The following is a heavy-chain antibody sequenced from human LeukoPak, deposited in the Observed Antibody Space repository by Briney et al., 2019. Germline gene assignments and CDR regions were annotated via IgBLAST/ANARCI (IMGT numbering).Heavy chain of an antibody. D-gene: IGHD2-15*01. CDR3: ATYYCSGGNCYIPSSNFDY. J-gene: IGHJ4*02. CDR1: GGSISSGGYY. Sequence: SETLSLTCTVSGGSISSGGYYWRWIRQPPGKGLEWIGYIYYSGSTYYNPSLKSRVTISVDTSKNQFSLKLSSVTAADTAVYYCATYYCSGGNCYIPSSNFDYWGQGTLVTVSS. CDR2: IYYSGST. V-gene: IGHV4-30-4*08.